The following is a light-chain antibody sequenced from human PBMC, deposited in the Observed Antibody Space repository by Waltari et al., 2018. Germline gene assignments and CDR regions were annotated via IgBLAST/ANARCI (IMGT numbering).Light chain of an antibody. V-gene: IGKV1-9*01. Sequence: DIQLTQSPSFLSASVEDRVTITCRASQGISSYLVWYQQKPGKAPKVLISAASALHSGVPSRFSGSGSGTQFTLTISSLQPEDGATYYYQQVNGYPLTFGGGTKVEIK. J-gene: IGKJ4*01. CDR3: QQVNGYPLT. CDR2: AAS. CDR1: QGISSY.